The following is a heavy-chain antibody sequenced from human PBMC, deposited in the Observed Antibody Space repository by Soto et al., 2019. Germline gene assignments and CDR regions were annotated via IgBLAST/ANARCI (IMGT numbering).Heavy chain of an antibody. V-gene: IGHV1-18*01. Sequence: QVQLVQSGAEVKKPGASVKVSCKASGYTFTSYGISWVRQAPGQGLEWMGWISAYNGNTKYAQKLQGRLTMTTDTSTSRAYMELRSMRSDDTAVDYCARDSIGATVPDYWGQGTLVTVSS. D-gene: IGHD4-17*01. J-gene: IGHJ4*02. CDR1: GYTFTSYG. CDR3: ARDSIGATVPDY. CDR2: ISAYNGNT.